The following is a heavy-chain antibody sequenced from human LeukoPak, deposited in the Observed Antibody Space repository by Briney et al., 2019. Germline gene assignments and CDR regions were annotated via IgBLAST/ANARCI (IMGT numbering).Heavy chain of an antibody. CDR3: ARDLFYDFWSGSYDY. CDR1: GYTFTGYY. V-gene: IGHV1-2*02. Sequence: ASVKVSCKASGYTFTGYYMHWVRQAPGQGLEWMGWINPNSGGTNYAQKFQGRVTMTRDTSISTAYMELSRLRSDDTAVYYCARDLFYDFWSGSYDYWGQGTLVIVSS. CDR2: INPNSGGT. D-gene: IGHD3-3*01. J-gene: IGHJ4*02.